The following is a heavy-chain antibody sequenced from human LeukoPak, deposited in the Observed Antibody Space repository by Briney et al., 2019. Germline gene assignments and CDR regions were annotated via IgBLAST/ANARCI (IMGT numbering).Heavy chain of an antibody. J-gene: IGHJ4*02. Sequence: GGSLRLSCAASGFTFSSYSMNWVRQAPGKGLEWVSSISSSSYIYYADSVKGRFTISRDNAKNTLYLQMNSLRAEDTAVYYCAKDASKGYSSSCPGDYWGQGTLVTVSS. CDR1: GFTFSSYS. CDR3: AKDASKGYSSSCPGDY. D-gene: IGHD6-13*01. CDR2: ISSSSYI. V-gene: IGHV3-21*01.